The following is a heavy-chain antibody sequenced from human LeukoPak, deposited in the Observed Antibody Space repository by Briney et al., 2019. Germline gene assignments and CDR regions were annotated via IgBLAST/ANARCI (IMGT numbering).Heavy chain of an antibody. J-gene: IGHJ6*02. Sequence: ASVKVSCKASGYTFTSYDINWVRQPTGQGLEWMGWMNPNSGNTRYAQKFQDRVTMTRNTSISTAYMELSSLRSEDTAVYYCARTYSSSWYFPWADYYYYGMDVWGQGTTVTVSS. CDR2: MNPNSGNT. D-gene: IGHD6-13*01. CDR3: ARTYSSSWYFPWADYYYYGMDV. V-gene: IGHV1-8*01. CDR1: GYTFTSYD.